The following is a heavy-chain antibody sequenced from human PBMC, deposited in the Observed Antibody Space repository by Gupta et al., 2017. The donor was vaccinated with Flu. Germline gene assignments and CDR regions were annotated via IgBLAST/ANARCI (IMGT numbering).Heavy chain of an antibody. Sequence: EVLLVQSGAEVKKPGEIVKISCRVSGYRFVADYIHWVQQAPGRGPEWVGLIDPEDGETRYAAKFRGRVTISADRSTGTAYVEMTGLTSEDSGMYFCAADPSLVTTGNYRLEHWGQGTLVTVTS. CDR2: IDPEDGET. CDR1: GYRFVADY. CDR3: AADPSLVTTGNYRLEH. D-gene: IGHD2-21*02. V-gene: IGHV1-69-2*01. J-gene: IGHJ4*02.